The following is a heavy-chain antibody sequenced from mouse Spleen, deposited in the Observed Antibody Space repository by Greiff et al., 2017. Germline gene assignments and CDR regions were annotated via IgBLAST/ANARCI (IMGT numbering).Heavy chain of an antibody. V-gene: IGHV5-16*01. J-gene: IGHJ2*01. CDR3: AREGRYDYFDY. Sequence: EVQLVESEGGLVQPGSSMKLSCTASGFTFSDYYMAWVRQVPEKGLEWVANINYDGSSTYYLDSLKSRFIISRDNAKNILYLQMSSLKSEDTATYYCAREGRYDYFDYWGQGTTLTVSS. CDR1: GFTFSDYY. D-gene: IGHD2-14*01. CDR2: INYDGSST.